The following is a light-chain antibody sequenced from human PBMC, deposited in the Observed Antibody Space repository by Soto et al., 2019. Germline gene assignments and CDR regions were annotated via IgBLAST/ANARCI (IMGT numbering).Light chain of an antibody. CDR1: QTILKSSIKKNS. Sequence: DIMMTQSPDSLAVSLGERATIKCRSSQTILKSSIKKNSLAWYQQKPGQPPRLLIYWASTRDSGVPDRFSGSGSGTDFTLTITRLQAEDVAVYYCQQYYSSSLTFGGGTKVEIK. CDR2: WAS. CDR3: QQYYSSSLT. V-gene: IGKV4-1*01. J-gene: IGKJ4*01.